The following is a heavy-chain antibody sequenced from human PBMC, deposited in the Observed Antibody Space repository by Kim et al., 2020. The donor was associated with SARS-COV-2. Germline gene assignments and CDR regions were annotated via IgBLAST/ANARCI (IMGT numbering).Heavy chain of an antibody. V-gene: IGHV3-30-3*01. CDR1: GFTFSSYA. J-gene: IGHJ3*02. CDR3: ARDPKIQLWDPYAFDI. D-gene: IGHD5-18*01. CDR2: ISYDGSNK. Sequence: GGSLRLSCAASGFTFSSYAMHWVRQAPGKGLEWVAVISYDGSNKYYADSVKGRFTISRDNSKNTLYLQMNSLRAEDTAVYYCARDPKIQLWDPYAFDIWGQGTMVTVSS.